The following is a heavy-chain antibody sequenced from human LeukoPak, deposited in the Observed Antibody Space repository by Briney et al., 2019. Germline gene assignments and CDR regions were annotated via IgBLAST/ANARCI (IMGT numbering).Heavy chain of an antibody. CDR2: MSGSGDRT. J-gene: IGHJ4*02. CDR1: GFTFSSYW. D-gene: IGHD1-26*01. Sequence: GGSLRLSCATSGFTFSSYWMSWVRQAPGKGLEWVSAMSGSGDRTYYADSVKGRFTISRDNSKNTLYLQMNSLRAEDTAVYYCARDRMGAILFFGYWGQGTLVTVSS. V-gene: IGHV3-23*01. CDR3: ARDRMGAILFFGY.